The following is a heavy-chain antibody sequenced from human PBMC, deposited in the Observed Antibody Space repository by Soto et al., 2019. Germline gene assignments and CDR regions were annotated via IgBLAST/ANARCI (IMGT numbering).Heavy chain of an antibody. D-gene: IGHD3-10*01. CDR1: GYTFTGYY. Sequence: QVQLVQSGAEVKKPGASVKVSCKASGYTFTGYYMHWVRQAPGQGLEWMGWINPNSGGTNYAQKFQGRVTMTRDTSISTAYMELSRLRSDDTAVYYCAIFGPVDYYGSGSHTPFDPWGQGTLVTVSS. CDR2: INPNSGGT. J-gene: IGHJ5*02. V-gene: IGHV1-2*02. CDR3: AIFGPVDYYGSGSHTPFDP.